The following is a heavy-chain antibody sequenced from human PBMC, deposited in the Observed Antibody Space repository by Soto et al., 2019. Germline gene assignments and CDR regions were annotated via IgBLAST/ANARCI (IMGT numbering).Heavy chain of an antibody. CDR2: ISTSGSGT. V-gene: IGHV3-23*01. Sequence: EVQLLESGGGLVQPGGSLRLSCVVSGFTFSSHSMSWVRQAPGKGLEWVSSISTSGSGTYHADAVKGRFAISRDNSKNTLFLQMNSLRAEATAEYYCERGSSELGDWGQGTLVTVSS. D-gene: IGHD1-26*01. CDR1: GFTFSSHS. J-gene: IGHJ1*01. CDR3: ERGSSELGD.